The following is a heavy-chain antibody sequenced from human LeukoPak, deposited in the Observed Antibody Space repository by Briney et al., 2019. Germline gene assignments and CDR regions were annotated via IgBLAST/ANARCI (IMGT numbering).Heavy chain of an antibody. Sequence: ASVKVSCKASGYTFTGYYMSWVRQAPGQGLEWMGWINPNSGGTNYAQKFQGRVTMTRDTSISTAYMELSRLRSDDTAVYYCARDIGALGSRRPDYWGQGTLVTVSS. CDR3: ARDIGALGSRRPDY. D-gene: IGHD5-12*01. CDR1: GYTFTGYY. CDR2: INPNSGGT. J-gene: IGHJ4*02. V-gene: IGHV1-2*02.